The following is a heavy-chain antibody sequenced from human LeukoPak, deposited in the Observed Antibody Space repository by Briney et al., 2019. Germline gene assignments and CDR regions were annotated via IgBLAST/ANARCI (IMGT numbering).Heavy chain of an antibody. CDR2: IGGSGTTI. J-gene: IGHJ4*02. V-gene: IGHV3-11*01. Sequence: GGSLRLSCAASGFTFSDYYMSWIRQAPGKGLEWVSYIGGSGTTIFYAHSVKGRFTISRDNAKNSLYLQMNSLRAEDTAVYYCARFAGSGSYYIDYWGQGTLISVSS. CDR3: ARFAGSGSYYIDY. CDR1: GFTFSDYY. D-gene: IGHD3-10*01.